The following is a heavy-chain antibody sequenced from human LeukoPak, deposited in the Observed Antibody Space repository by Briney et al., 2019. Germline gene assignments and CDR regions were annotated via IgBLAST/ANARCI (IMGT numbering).Heavy chain of an antibody. CDR1: GFTFSSYA. CDR3: ARDKGSFGGSYLGFDY. J-gene: IGHJ4*02. V-gene: IGHV3-30-3*01. D-gene: IGHD1-26*01. CDR2: ISYDGSNK. Sequence: PGGSLRLSCAASGFTFSSYAMHWVRQAPGKGLEWVAVISYDGSNKYYADSVKGRFTISRDNSKNTLYLQMNSLRAEDTAVYYCARDKGSFGGSYLGFDYWGQGTLVTVSS.